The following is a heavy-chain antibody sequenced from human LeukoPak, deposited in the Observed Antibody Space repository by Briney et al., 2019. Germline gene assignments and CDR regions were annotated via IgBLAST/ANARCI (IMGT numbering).Heavy chain of an antibody. Sequence: MPSETLSLTCTVSGGSISSYYWSWIRQPAGKGLEWIGRIYTSGSTNYNPSLKSRVTMSVDTSKNQFSLKLSSVTAADTAVYYCARSDPRDGYNLWDLAYYFDYWGQGTLVTVSS. V-gene: IGHV4-4*07. CDR2: IYTSGST. CDR1: GGSISSYY. J-gene: IGHJ4*02. CDR3: ARSDPRDGYNLWDLAYYFDY. D-gene: IGHD5-24*01.